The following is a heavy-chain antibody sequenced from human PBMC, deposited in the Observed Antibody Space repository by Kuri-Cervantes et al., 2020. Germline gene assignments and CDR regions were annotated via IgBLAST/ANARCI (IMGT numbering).Heavy chain of an antibody. CDR1: GYTFTGYY. CDR3: ARDGGAVANDAFDI. Sequence: ASVKVSCKASGYTFTGYYMHWVRQAPGQGLEWMGIINPSGGSTSYAQKFQGRVTMTRDTSTSTAHMELRSLRSDDTAVYYCARDGGAVANDAFDIWGQGTMVTVSS. J-gene: IGHJ3*02. V-gene: IGHV1-46*01. D-gene: IGHD6-19*01. CDR2: INPSGGST.